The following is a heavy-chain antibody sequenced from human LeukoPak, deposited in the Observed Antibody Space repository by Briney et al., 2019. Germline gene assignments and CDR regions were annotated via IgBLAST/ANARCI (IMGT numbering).Heavy chain of an antibody. CDR2: TYYRSEWYN. CDR3: TRGAPVGSSREFDY. J-gene: IGHJ4*02. D-gene: IGHD5-24*01. CDR1: GDSVSSNSAA. Sequence: SQTLSLTCDISGDSVSSNSAAWNWIRQSPLRGLEWLGRTYYRSEWYNDYAVSVKSRITINSDTSKNQFSLQLNSVTPEDTAVYYCTRGAPVGSSREFDYWGQGTLVTVSS. V-gene: IGHV6-1*01.